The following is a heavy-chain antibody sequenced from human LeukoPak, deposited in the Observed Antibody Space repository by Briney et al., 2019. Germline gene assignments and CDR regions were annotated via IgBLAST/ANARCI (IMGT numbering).Heavy chain of an antibody. Sequence: GGSLRLSCAASGFTFSSYSMNWVRQAPGKGLEWVSSISSSSSYIYYADSVKGRFTISRDNAKNSLYLQMNSLRAEDTAVYYCARGLVQLQLIYNWFDPWGQGTLVTLSS. V-gene: IGHV3-21*01. CDR3: ARGLVQLQLIYNWFDP. CDR2: ISSSSSYI. D-gene: IGHD6-13*01. CDR1: GFTFSSYS. J-gene: IGHJ5*02.